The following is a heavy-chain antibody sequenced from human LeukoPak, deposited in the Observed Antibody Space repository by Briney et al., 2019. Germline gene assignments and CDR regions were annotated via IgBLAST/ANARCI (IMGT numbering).Heavy chain of an antibody. CDR2: ISGSGGST. CDR3: AKTSAVAGNFDY. Sequence: GGSLRLPCAASGFTFSSYAMSWVRQAPGKGLEWVSAISGSGGSTYYADSVKGRFTISRDNSKNTLYLQMNSLRAEDTAVYYCAKTSAVAGNFDYRGQGTLVTVSS. CDR1: GFTFSSYA. V-gene: IGHV3-23*01. D-gene: IGHD6-19*01. J-gene: IGHJ4*02.